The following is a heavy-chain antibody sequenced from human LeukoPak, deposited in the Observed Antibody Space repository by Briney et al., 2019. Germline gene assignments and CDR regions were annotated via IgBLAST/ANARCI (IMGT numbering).Heavy chain of an antibody. J-gene: IGHJ3*02. CDR2: IYSGGST. V-gene: IGHV3-66*01. CDR1: GFTVSSNY. Sequence: GGSLRLSCAASGFTVSSNYMSWVRQAPGKGLEWVSVIYSGGSTYYADSVKGRFTISRDNPKNTLYLQMNSLRAEDTAVYYCARYLLGFYDSSGYPNAFDIWGQGTMVTVSS. D-gene: IGHD3-22*01. CDR3: ARYLLGFYDSSGYPNAFDI.